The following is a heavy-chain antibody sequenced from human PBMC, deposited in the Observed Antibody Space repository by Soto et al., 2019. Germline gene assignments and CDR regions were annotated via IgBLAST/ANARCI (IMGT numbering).Heavy chain of an antibody. D-gene: IGHD3-3*01. CDR2: IWYDASKK. CDR1: GFTFSSFG. CDR3: ARDASYYSLWSGYYPSRNGMDV. V-gene: IGHV3-33*01. Sequence: QVQVVESGGGVVQPGRSLRLSCAASGFTFSSFGMHWVRQAPGKGLEWVSLIWYDASKKSYGDSVKGRFTISRDNSRNTVYLQMNSLRADDTAVYYSARDASYYSLWSGYYPSRNGMDVWGQGTTVTVSS. J-gene: IGHJ6*02.